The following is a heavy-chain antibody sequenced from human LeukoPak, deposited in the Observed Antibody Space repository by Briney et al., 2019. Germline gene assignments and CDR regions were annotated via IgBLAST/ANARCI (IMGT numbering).Heavy chain of an antibody. J-gene: IGHJ4*02. Sequence: EASVKVSCKASGGTFSSYAISWVRQAPGQGLEWMGRIIPIPGTANYAQKFQGRVTITTDESTSTAYMELSSLRSEDTAVYYCARGVVTKNTAMVIKDDYWGQGTLVTVSS. D-gene: IGHD5-18*01. CDR1: GGTFSSYA. CDR3: ARGVVTKNTAMVIKDDY. CDR2: IIPIPGTA. V-gene: IGHV1-69*11.